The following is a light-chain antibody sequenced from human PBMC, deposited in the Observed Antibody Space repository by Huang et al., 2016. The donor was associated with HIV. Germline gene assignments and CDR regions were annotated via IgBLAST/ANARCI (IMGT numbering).Light chain of an antibody. CDR3: QQYNNWPRT. CDR2: GRS. V-gene: IGKV3-15*01. Sequence: DTVLTQSPATLSVSPGARATLSCRASETVSNNLAWYQQKPGQAPRLLIYGRSTRAPDGPARFSGSGSGTEFTLTISSLQSEDFAVYYCQQYNNWPRTFGQGTKVEVK. J-gene: IGKJ1*01. CDR1: ETVSNN.